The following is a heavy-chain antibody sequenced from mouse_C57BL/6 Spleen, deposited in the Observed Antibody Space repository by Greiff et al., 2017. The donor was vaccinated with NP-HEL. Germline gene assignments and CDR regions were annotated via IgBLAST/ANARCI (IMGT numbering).Heavy chain of an antibody. CDR1: GFTFSDYY. V-gene: IGHV5-16*01. J-gene: IGHJ3*01. Sequence: EVKLVESEGGLVQPGSSMKLSCTASGFTFSDYYMAWVRQVPEKGLEWVANINYDGSSTYYLDSLKSRFIISRDNAKNILYLQMSSLKSEDTATYYCARDELTGTFAYWGQGTLVTVSA. D-gene: IGHD4-1*01. CDR3: ARDELTGTFAY. CDR2: INYDGSST.